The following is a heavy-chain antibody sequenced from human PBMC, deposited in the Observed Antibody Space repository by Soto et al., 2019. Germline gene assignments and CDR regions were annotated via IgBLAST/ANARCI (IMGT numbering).Heavy chain of an antibody. CDR3: ARLYYYDSREFAFDI. D-gene: IGHD3-22*01. CDR1: GGSISSGGYS. Sequence: SETLSLTCAVSGGSISSGGYSWSWIRQPPGKGLEWIGYIYHSGSTYYNPSLKSRVTISVDRSKNQFSLKLSSVTAADKAVYYRARLYYYDSREFAFDIWGQGTMVTVSS. CDR2: IYHSGST. V-gene: IGHV4-30-2*01. J-gene: IGHJ3*02.